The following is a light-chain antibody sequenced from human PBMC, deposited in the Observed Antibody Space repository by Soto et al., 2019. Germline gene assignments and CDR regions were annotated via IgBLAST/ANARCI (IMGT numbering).Light chain of an antibody. V-gene: IGKV3-20*01. Sequence: EIVLTEAPGTLSLSPEERGTLSCRASQSVNSNYLAWYQQKPGQAPRLLIYGASNRATGIPDRFSGSGSGTDFTLTISSLQPEDFATYCCQQLASYPLTFGGGTKVDIK. CDR3: QQLASYPLT. CDR1: QSVNSNY. CDR2: GAS. J-gene: IGKJ4*01.